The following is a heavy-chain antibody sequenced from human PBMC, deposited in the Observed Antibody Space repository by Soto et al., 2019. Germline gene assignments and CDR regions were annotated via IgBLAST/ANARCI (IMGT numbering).Heavy chain of an antibody. CDR3: ARGGYSYGRTADGANYDY. J-gene: IGHJ4*02. CDR2: IYYSGST. D-gene: IGHD5-18*01. Sequence: KPSETLSLTCTVSGGSVSSGSYYWSWIRQPPGKGLEWIGYIYYSGSTNYNPSLKSRVTISVDTSKNQFSLKLSSVTAADTAVYYCARGGYSYGRTADGANYDYWGQGTLVTVSS. CDR1: GGSVSSGSYY. V-gene: IGHV4-61*01.